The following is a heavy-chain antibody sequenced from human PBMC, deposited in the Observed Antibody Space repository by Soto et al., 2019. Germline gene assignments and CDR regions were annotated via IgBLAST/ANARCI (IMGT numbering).Heavy chain of an antibody. V-gene: IGHV1-18*01. D-gene: IGHD3-22*01. J-gene: IGHJ6*02. CDR3: ARGGYYDSSGSRNYYYYGMTV. CDR2: ISAYDGNT. Sequence: ASVKVSCKASGYSFTSYVISWVRQAPGQGLERLGWISAYDGNTNYAQILQGRVSMTTDTSTSTAYMELRSLRSDDTAVYYCARGGYYDSSGSRNYYYYGMTVWGQGTTVTVSS. CDR1: GYSFTSYV.